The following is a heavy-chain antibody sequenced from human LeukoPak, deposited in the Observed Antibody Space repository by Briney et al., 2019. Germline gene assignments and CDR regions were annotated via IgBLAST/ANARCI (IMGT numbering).Heavy chain of an antibody. Sequence: SETLSLTCTVSGGSISSYYWSWIRQPPGKGLEWIGYIYYSGSTYYNPSLKSRVTISVDTSKNQFSLKLSSVTAADTAVYYCARATYSGSYSYYFDYWGQGTLVTVSS. D-gene: IGHD1-26*01. CDR1: GGSISSYY. V-gene: IGHV4-59*01. CDR2: IYYSGST. J-gene: IGHJ4*02. CDR3: ARATYSGSYSYYFDY.